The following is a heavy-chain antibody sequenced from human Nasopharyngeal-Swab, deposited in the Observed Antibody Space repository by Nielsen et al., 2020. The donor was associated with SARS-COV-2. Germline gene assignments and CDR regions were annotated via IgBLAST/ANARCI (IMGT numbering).Heavy chain of an antibody. J-gene: IGHJ4*02. CDR3: AASSGIAAAGLDY. V-gene: IGHV1-46*01. Sequence: ASVKVSCKASGYTFTSYYMHWVRQAPGQGLEWMGIINPSGGSTSYAQKFQGRVTMTRDTSTSTVYMGLSSLRSEDTAVYYCAASSGIAAAGLDYWGQGTLVTVSS. D-gene: IGHD6-13*01. CDR2: INPSGGST. CDR1: GYTFTSYY.